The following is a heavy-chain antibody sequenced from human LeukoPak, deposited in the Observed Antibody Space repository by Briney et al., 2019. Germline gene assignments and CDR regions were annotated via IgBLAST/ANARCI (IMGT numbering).Heavy chain of an antibody. D-gene: IGHD3-10*01. V-gene: IGHV4-4*07. CDR1: GGSISGDY. CDR2: IYTSGNT. J-gene: IGHJ5*02. CDR3: ATSRFSGGLGRFDP. Sequence: SETLSLTCTVSGGSISGDYWSWIRQPAGKRLEWIGRIYTSGNTYYNPSLKSRVTTSVDTSKNQFSLNLTSVTAADTAVYYCATSRFSGGLGRFDPWGQGTLVTVSS.